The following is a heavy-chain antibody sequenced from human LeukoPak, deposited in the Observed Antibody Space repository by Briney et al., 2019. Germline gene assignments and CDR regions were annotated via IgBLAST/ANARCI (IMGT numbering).Heavy chain of an antibody. CDR2: INPSGGST. J-gene: IGHJ4*02. CDR3: ARRDDSRYYFDY. CDR1: GYTFTSYY. V-gene: IGHV1-46*01. Sequence: ASVKVSCKASGYTFTSYYMHWVRQAPGQGLEWMGIINPSGGSTTYAQKFQGRVTLTRDTSTGTVYMDLSSLRSKDMAVYYCARRDDSRYYFDYWGQGTLVTVSS. D-gene: IGHD3-22*01.